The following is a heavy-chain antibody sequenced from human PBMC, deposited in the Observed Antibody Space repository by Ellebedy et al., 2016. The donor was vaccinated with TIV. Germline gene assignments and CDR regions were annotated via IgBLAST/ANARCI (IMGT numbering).Heavy chain of an antibody. J-gene: IGHJ4*02. V-gene: IGHV3-23*01. CDR2: ITGSGDTT. Sequence: GGSLRLSCAASGFTFNNYAMNWVRQAPGKGLEWVSTITGSGDTTYYADSVKGRFTISRDNSKNTLYLHMNSPRAEDTALYFCAKGTYYDPRWPVFDYWGQGNLVTVSS. CDR1: GFTFNNYA. D-gene: IGHD1-26*01. CDR3: AKGTYYDPRWPVFDY.